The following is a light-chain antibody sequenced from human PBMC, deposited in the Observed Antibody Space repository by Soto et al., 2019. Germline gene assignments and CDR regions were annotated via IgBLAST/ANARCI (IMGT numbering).Light chain of an antibody. Sequence: QTVVTQEPSFSVSPGGTVTLTCGLSSGSVSTGHFPRWYQQTPGQAPRTLIYGTNSRSSGVPDRFSGSILGTKAALTITGAQADDESDYYCVLYMGGGTYVFGAGTKVTVL. V-gene: IGLV8-61*01. J-gene: IGLJ1*01. CDR3: VLYMGGGTYV. CDR2: GTN. CDR1: SGSVSTGHF.